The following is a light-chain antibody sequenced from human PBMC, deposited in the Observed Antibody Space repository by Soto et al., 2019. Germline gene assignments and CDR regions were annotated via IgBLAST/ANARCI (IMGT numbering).Light chain of an antibody. V-gene: IGKV3-20*01. CDR2: GAS. CDR1: QSVSSNF. CDR3: QQYGGSPRT. Sequence: EIVLTQSPATLSLSPGERATLSFSASQSVSSNFLAWYQQKPGQAPRLLIYGASNRATGIPDRFSGSGSGTDFTLTISRLEPEDFAVYYCQQYGGSPRTFGQGTKVDIK. J-gene: IGKJ1*01.